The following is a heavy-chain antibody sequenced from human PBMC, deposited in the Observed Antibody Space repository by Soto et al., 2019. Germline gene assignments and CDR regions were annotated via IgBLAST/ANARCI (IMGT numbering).Heavy chain of an antibody. CDR3: ARDQEENWFDP. CDR1: GYTFTSYY. Sequence: ASVKVSCKPSGYTFTSYYMHWVRQAPGQGLEWMGIINPSSGSTSYAQKFQGRVTMTRDTSTSTVYMELSSLRSEDTAVYYCARDQEENWFDPWGQGTLVTVSS. V-gene: IGHV1-46*01. CDR2: INPSSGST. J-gene: IGHJ5*02.